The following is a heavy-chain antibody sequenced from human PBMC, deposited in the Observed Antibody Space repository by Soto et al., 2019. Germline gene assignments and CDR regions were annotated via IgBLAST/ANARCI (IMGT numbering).Heavy chain of an antibody. CDR2: TSNSAPT. CDR1: GGSISSYH. Sequence: QVQLQESGPGLVKPSETLSLTCTVSGGSISSYHWSWIRQSPGKGLEWIGYTSNSAPTIYNPSLKSRVTISADTSKNQFSLRLSSVTAADTAVYFCAILFRDVYNAVEYWSQGALVTVSS. J-gene: IGHJ4*02. CDR3: AILFRDVYNAVEY. D-gene: IGHD3-3*01. V-gene: IGHV4-59*08.